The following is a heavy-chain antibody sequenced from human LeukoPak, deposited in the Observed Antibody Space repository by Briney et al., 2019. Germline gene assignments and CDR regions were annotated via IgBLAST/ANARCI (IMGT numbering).Heavy chain of an antibody. J-gene: IGHJ4*02. D-gene: IGHD5-12*01. CDR3: AKDADSGYGQYYFDY. CDR2: ICGSGGST. Sequence: GGSPRLSCAASGFTFSSYAMSWVRQAPGKGLEWVSAICGSGGSTYYADSVKGRFTISRDNSKNTLYLQMNSLRAEDTAVYYCAKDADSGYGQYYFDYWGQGTLVTVSS. V-gene: IGHV3-23*01. CDR1: GFTFSSYA.